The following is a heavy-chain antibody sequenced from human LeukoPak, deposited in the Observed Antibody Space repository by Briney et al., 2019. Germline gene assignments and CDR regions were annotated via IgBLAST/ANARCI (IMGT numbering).Heavy chain of an antibody. J-gene: IGHJ3*02. D-gene: IGHD5-12*01. V-gene: IGHV1-69*06. CDR2: IIPMSGTA. CDR3: ARVGGSSGASDI. CDR1: GGAFMNYV. Sequence: SVKVSCKVSGGAFMNYVITWVRQAPGQGFEWMGRIIPMSGTANYPQKFQGRVTIMADKSTNTVYMELRRLRSEDTALYFCARVGGSSGASDIWGQGTMVIVSS.